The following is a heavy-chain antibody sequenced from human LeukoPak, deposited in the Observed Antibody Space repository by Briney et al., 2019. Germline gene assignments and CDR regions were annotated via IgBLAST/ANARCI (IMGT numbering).Heavy chain of an antibody. CDR3: AHRRSGYNWNHGDFDY. D-gene: IGHD1-14*01. CDR2: IYWDDDK. CDR1: GFSLSTSGVD. V-gene: IGHV2-5*02. J-gene: IGHJ4*02. Sequence: ESGPTQVQPTQALTLTCTFSGFSLSTSGVDVGWIRQPPEKAPEWLAVIYWDDDKRYSPSLKSRLTITKVTSKNHVVLIMTNMDPVDTATYYCAHRRSGYNWNHGDFDYWGQGTLVTVSS.